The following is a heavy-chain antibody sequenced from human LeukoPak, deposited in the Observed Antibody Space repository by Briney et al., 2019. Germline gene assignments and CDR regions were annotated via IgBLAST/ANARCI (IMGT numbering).Heavy chain of an antibody. J-gene: IGHJ4*02. CDR3: VRKFATGD. V-gene: IGHV3-74*01. D-gene: IGHD1-14*01. Sequence: PGGSLRLSCAASGFTFSSHLMHWVRHAQGTGLVWVSSVKSDGTATNYADSVKGRFTISRDNAKNTLYLQMSSLRVEDTAVYYCVRKFATGDWGQGTLVTVSS. CDR1: GFTFSSHL. CDR2: VKSDGTAT.